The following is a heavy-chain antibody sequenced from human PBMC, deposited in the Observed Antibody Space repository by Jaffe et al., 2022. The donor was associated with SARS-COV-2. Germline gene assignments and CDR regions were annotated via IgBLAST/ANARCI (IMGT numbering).Heavy chain of an antibody. CDR1: GGSISSSSHY. CDR2: IYYSGTT. V-gene: IGHV4-31*03. CDR3: ARDGFPFGGLIVRPYGTDV. J-gene: IGHJ6*02. Sequence: QVQLQESGPRLVKPSQTLSLTCSVSGGSISSSSHYWSWIRQHPGTGLEWIGYIYYSGTTSYNPSLKSRVTISVDTSRNQFSLKLSSVTAADTAVYYCARDGFPFGGLIVRPYGTDVWGQGISVTVSS. D-gene: IGHD3-16*02.